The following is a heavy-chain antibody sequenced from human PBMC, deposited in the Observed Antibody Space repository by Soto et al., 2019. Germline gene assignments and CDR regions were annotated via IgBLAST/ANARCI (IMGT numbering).Heavy chain of an antibody. CDR1: GVSIDSGYW. J-gene: IGHJ4*02. D-gene: IGHD3-16*01. CDR2: LSHGGST. Sequence: PSETLSLTCGVSGVSIDSGYWWGWVRQPPGKDLEWLGDLSHGGSTNYNPSLKSRVTILLDKSRNQFSLSLSFMTAADTATYYCGRGLGGYGFDSWGQGILVTVSS. V-gene: IGHV4-4*02. CDR3: GRGLGGYGFDS.